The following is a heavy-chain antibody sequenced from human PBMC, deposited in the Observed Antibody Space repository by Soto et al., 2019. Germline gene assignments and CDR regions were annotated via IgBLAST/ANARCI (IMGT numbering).Heavy chain of an antibody. Sequence: GGSLRLSCAASGFTFNNYAMSWLRQAPGKGLEWVSTITGSGGATYYAVSVKGRLTISRANSKNTVDLEMSSLGAEDTAVYYCAKSYGSGSHYNVPDYWGQGTLVTVSS. J-gene: IGHJ4*02. CDR2: ITGSGGAT. D-gene: IGHD3-10*01. CDR1: GFTFNNYA. V-gene: IGHV3-23*01. CDR3: AKSYGSGSHYNVPDY.